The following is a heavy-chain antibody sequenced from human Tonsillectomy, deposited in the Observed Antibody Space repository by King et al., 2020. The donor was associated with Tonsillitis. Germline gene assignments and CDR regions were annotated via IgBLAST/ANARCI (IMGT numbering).Heavy chain of an antibody. D-gene: IGHD2-21*02. CDR1: GYSIRSGYY. J-gene: IGHJ6*02. Sequence: QLQESGPGLVKPSETLSLTCAVSGYSIRSGYYWGWIRQPPGKGLEWIVSIYQSGSTYYNPSLKRRVTISVDTSKNQFSLKLSSVTAADTAVYYCARVGDHGDYYYYGMDVWGQGTTVTVSS. V-gene: IGHV4-38-2*01. CDR3: ARVGDHGDYYYYGMDV. CDR2: IYQSGST.